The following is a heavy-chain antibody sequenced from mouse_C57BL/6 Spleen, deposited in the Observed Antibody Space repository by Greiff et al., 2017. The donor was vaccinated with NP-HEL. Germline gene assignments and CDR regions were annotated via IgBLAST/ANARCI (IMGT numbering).Heavy chain of an antibody. V-gene: IGHV3-6*01. CDR3: ARDRGWDDAMDY. D-gene: IGHD4-1*01. CDR1: GYSITSGYY. J-gene: IGHJ4*01. CDR2: ISYDGSN. Sequence: DVKLVESGPGLVKPSQSLSLTCSVTGYSITSGYYWNWIRQFPGNKLEWMGYISYDGSNNYNPSLKNRISITRDTSKNQFFLKLNSVTTEDTATYYCARDRGWDDAMDYWGQGTSVTVSS.